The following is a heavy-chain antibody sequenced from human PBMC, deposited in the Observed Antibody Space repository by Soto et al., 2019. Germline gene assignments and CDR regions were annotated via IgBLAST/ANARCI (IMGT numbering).Heavy chain of an antibody. V-gene: IGHV3-23*01. J-gene: IGHJ4*02. Sequence: EVQLLESGGGLVQPGGSLRLSCAASGFTFSSYAMSWVRQAPGMGLEWVSAISGSSGSTYYADSVKGRFTISRDNSKNTLDQQMNSLRAEDTAVYYCAKDQTYYDFWSRYYSLGNRSYFDYWGQGTLVTVSS. CDR2: ISGSSGST. CDR1: GFTFSSYA. CDR3: AKDQTYYDFWSRYYSLGNRSYFDY. D-gene: IGHD3-3*01.